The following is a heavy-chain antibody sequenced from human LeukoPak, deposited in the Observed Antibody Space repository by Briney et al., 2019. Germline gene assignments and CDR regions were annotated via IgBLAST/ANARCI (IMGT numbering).Heavy chain of an antibody. D-gene: IGHD3-16*02. Sequence: SETLSLTCTVSGGSISSGGYYWSWIRQHPGKGLEWIGYIYYSGSTYYNPSLKSRVTISVDTSKNQFSLKLSSVTAADTAVYYCVGSIMITFGGVIVPFDYWGQGTLVTVSS. CDR2: IYYSGST. J-gene: IGHJ4*02. CDR3: VGSIMITFGGVIVPFDY. CDR1: GGSISSGGYY. V-gene: IGHV4-31*03.